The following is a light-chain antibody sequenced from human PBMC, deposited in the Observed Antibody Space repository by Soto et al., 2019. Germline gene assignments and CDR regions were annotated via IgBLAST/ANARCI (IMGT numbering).Light chain of an antibody. Sequence: VVLTQSPATLSLSPGERATLSCRTSLSVSVCFDWYQQKPGQAPSLLISDASSRATGIPARFSGSGSGTAFTLTISSLEHADFAVYYCHQRQYWPPITFGQGTRLEIK. J-gene: IGKJ5*01. CDR2: DAS. CDR3: HQRQYWPPIT. V-gene: IGKV3-11*01. CDR1: LSVSVC.